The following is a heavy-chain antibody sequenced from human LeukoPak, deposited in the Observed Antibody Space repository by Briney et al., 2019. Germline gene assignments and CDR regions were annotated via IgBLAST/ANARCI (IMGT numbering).Heavy chain of an antibody. CDR2: VRGSGDST. CDR1: GFTFSRYW. D-gene: IGHD3-9*01. CDR3: AKAHMDDWYYFDY. J-gene: IGHJ4*02. Sequence: GGSLRLSCAASGFTFSRYWMSWMRQAPGKGLEWVSAVRGSGDSTYYADSVKGRFTISRDNSKNTLSLQMNSLRAGDTAVYYCAKAHMDDWYYFDYWGQGALVTVSS. V-gene: IGHV3-23*01.